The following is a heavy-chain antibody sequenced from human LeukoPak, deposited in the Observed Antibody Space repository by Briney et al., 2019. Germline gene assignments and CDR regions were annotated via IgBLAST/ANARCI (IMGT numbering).Heavy chain of an antibody. CDR1: GGTFSSYA. Sequence: ASVKVSCKASGGTFSSYAISWVRQAPGQGLEWMGGITPIFGTANYAQKFQGRVTITADRSTSTAYMELSSLRSEDTAVYYCASVLMVYATITQFDYWGQGTLVTVSS. D-gene: IGHD2-8*01. CDR2: ITPIFGTA. J-gene: IGHJ4*02. CDR3: ASVLMVYATITQFDY. V-gene: IGHV1-69*06.